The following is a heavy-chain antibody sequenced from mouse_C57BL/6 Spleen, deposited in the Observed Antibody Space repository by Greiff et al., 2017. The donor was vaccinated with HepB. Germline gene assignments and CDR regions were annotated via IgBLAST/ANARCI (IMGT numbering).Heavy chain of an antibody. Sequence: EVQGVESGGGLVQPGGSLSLSCAASGFTFTDYYMSWVRQPPGKALEWLGFIRNKANGYTTEYSASVKGRFTISRDNSQSILYLQMNALRAEDSATYYCARWGTIVADWYFDVWGTGTTVTVSS. CDR3: ARWGTIVADWYFDV. CDR1: GFTFTDYY. D-gene: IGHD1-1*01. CDR2: IRNKANGYTT. V-gene: IGHV7-3*01. J-gene: IGHJ1*03.